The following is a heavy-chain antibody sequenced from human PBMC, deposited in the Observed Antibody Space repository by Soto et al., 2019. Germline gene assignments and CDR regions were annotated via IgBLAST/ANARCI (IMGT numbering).Heavy chain of an antibody. V-gene: IGHV1-69*04. J-gene: IGHJ4*02. CDR1: GGTFSSYT. CDR3: ARDGYCSSTSCPRFDY. D-gene: IGHD2-2*03. Sequence: SVKVSCKASGGTFSSYTISWVRQAPGQGLEWMGRIIPILGIANYAQKFQGRVTITAGKSTSTAYMELSSLRSEDTAVYYCARDGYCSSTSCPRFDYWGQGTLVTVSS. CDR2: IIPILGIA.